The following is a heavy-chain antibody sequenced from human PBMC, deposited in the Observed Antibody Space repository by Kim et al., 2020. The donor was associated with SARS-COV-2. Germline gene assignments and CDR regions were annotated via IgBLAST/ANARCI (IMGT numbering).Heavy chain of an antibody. CDR2: IWYDGSNK. CDR3: ARVQWPDMYYYYGMDV. CDR1: GFTFSSYG. J-gene: IGHJ6*02. D-gene: IGHD6-19*01. Sequence: GGSLRLSCAASGFTFSSYGMHWVLQAPGKGLEWVAVIWYDGSNKYYADSVKGRFTISRDNSNNTLYLQMNSLRAEDTAAYYCARVQWPDMYYYYGMDVWGQGTTVTVSS. V-gene: IGHV3-33*08.